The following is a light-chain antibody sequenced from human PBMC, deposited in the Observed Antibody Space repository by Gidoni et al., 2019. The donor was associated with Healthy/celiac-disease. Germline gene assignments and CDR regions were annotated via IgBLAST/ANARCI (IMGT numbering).Light chain of an antibody. CDR1: QSISSY. V-gene: IGKV1-39*01. CDR3: QQSYSTPCS. CDR2: AAS. Sequence: IQMTQSPSSLSASVGDRVTITCRASQSISSYLNWYQQTPGKAPKLLIYAASSVQGGVPSRFSSSGAGTDFTTTISSLQPEDFANYYCQQSYSTPCSFXQXTKLXIK. J-gene: IGKJ2*04.